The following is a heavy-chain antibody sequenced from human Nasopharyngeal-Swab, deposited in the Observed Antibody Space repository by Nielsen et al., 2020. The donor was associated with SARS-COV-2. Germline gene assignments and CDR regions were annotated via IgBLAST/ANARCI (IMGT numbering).Heavy chain of an antibody. V-gene: IGHV4-59*01. Sequence: RQAPGKGLEWIGYIYYSGSTNYNPSLKSRVTISVDTSKNQFSLKLSSVTAADTAVYYCARGGSGWSTTFDYWGQGTLVTVSS. J-gene: IGHJ4*02. D-gene: IGHD6-19*01. CDR2: IYYSGST. CDR3: ARGGSGWSTTFDY.